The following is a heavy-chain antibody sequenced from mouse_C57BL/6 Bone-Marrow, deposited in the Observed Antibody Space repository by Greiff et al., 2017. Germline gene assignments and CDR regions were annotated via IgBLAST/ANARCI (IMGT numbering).Heavy chain of an antibody. CDR2: IHPNSGST. CDR1: GYTFTSYW. CDR3: ARWGTTDWYFDV. Sequence: VQLQQPGAELVKPGASVKLSCKASGYTFTSYWMHWVKQRPGQGLEWIGMIHPNSGSTNYNEKFKSKATLTVDKSSSTAYMQLSSLTSEDSAVYYCARWGTTDWYFDVCGTGTTVTVSS. V-gene: IGHV1-64*01. J-gene: IGHJ1*03. D-gene: IGHD1-1*01.